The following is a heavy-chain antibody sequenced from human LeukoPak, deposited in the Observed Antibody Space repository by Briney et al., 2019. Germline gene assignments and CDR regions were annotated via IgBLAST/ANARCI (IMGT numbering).Heavy chain of an antibody. D-gene: IGHD6-19*01. J-gene: IGHJ4*02. V-gene: IGHV3-23*01. Sequence: PGGSLRLSCEGSGFTFNGYAFSWVRQAPGKGLEWVAVTGGSDDNTHYADSVKGRFTISRDNSEKRLFLQMNSLSPDDSALYYCTKDLMAGFSSGWYFAYWGKGTLVTVSS. CDR3: TKDLMAGFSSGWYFAY. CDR2: TGGSDDNT. CDR1: GFTFNGYA.